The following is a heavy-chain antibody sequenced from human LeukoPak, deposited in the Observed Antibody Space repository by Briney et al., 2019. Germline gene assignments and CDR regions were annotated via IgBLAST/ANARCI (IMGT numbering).Heavy chain of an antibody. J-gene: IGHJ4*02. D-gene: IGHD6-6*01. CDR2: ISSSSSYI. V-gene: IGHV3-21*01. Sequence: GGSLRLSCAASGFTFSSYSMNWVRQAPGKGLEWVSSISSSSSYIYYADSVKGRFTISRDNAKNSLYLQMNSLRAEDTAVYYCARVENPRGDSSSSYDQGVDYWGQGTLVTVSS. CDR1: GFTFSSYS. CDR3: ARVENPRGDSSSSYDQGVDY.